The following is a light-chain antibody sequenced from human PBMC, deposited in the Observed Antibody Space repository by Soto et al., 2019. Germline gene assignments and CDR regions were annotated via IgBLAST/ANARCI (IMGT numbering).Light chain of an antibody. CDR2: KAS. CDR1: QTISSW. Sequence: DIRLTKLPSTLSGSVEERVTIICGPSQTISSWLAWYQQKPGKAPKLLIYKASTLKSGVPSRFSGSGSGTEFTLTISSLQPDDFATYYCQHYNSYSEAFGQGTKVDIK. CDR3: QHYNSYSEA. J-gene: IGKJ1*01. V-gene: IGKV1-5*03.